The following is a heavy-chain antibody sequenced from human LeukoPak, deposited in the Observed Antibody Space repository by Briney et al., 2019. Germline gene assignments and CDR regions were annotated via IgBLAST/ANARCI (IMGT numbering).Heavy chain of an antibody. V-gene: IGHV3-11*01. J-gene: IGHJ4*02. CDR2: ISSSGSTI. Sequence: GGSLRLSCAASGFTFSDYYMSWIRQAPGKGLEWVSYISSSGSTIYYADSVKGRFTISRDNAKNSLYLQMNSLRAEDTAVYYCARARDVLLWFGELSCYFDYWGQGTPVTVSS. CDR3: ARARDVLLWFGELSCYFDY. D-gene: IGHD3-10*01. CDR1: GFTFSDYY.